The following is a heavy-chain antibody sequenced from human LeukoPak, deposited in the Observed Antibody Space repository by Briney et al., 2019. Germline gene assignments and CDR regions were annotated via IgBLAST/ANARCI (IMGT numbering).Heavy chain of an antibody. V-gene: IGHV3-7*01. Sequence: PGGSLRLSCAASGFTFSSYWMSWVRQAPGKGLEWVANIKQDGSEKYYVDSVKGRFTTSRDNAKNSLYLQMNSLRAEDTAVYYRARDTYCTSTSCPEGEAFDIWGQGTMVTVSS. D-gene: IGHD2-2*01. J-gene: IGHJ3*02. CDR1: GFTFSSYW. CDR2: IKQDGSEK. CDR3: ARDTYCTSTSCPEGEAFDI.